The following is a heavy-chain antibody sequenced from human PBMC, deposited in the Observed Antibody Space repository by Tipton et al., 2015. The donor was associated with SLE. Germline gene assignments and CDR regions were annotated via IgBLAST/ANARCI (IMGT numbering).Heavy chain of an antibody. J-gene: IGHJ4*02. CDR3: AAGDWDLFEF. D-gene: IGHD3/OR15-3a*01. CDR1: GYTFTDYY. V-gene: IGHV1-2*02. Sequence: QSGAEVKKPGASVKVSCNTSGYTFTDYYMHWVRQAPGQGLEWLGWINLNSAGTNYAQRFQYRVTMTRDTSINTAFMDLSGLRSDDTAVYFCAAGDWDLFEFWGQGTLITVST. CDR2: INLNSAGT.